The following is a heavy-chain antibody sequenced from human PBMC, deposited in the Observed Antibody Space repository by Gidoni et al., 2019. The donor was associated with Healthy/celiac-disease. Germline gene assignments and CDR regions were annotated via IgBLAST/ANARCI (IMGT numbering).Heavy chain of an antibody. Sequence: QVQLQESGPGLVKPSQTLSLTCTVSGGSISSGGYYWSWIRQHPGKGLEWIGYIYYSGSTYYNPSLKSLVTISGDTSKNQFSLKLSSVTAADTAVYYCARGGGAMTTWYFDLWGRGTLVTVSS. CDR3: ARGGGAMTTWYFDL. CDR1: GGSISSGGYY. V-gene: IGHV4-31*01. D-gene: IGHD4-17*01. J-gene: IGHJ2*01. CDR2: IYYSGST.